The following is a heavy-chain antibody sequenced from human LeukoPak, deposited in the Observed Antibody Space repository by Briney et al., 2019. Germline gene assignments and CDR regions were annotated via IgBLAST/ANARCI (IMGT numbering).Heavy chain of an antibody. Sequence: GGSLRLSCAVSGFTFSSYAMSWVRQAPGEGLEWVSAISGSGGSTYYAESVKGRFTISRDNSKNTLYLQMNSLRAEDTAVYYCAKWYTSGWYEAEYFQHWGQGTLVTVSS. CDR3: AKWYTSGWYEAEYFQH. D-gene: IGHD6-19*01. V-gene: IGHV3-23*01. CDR1: GFTFSSYA. CDR2: ISGSGGST. J-gene: IGHJ1*01.